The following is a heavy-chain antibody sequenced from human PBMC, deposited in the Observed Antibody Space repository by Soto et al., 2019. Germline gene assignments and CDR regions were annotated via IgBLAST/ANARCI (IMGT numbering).Heavy chain of an antibody. V-gene: IGHV3-33*01. D-gene: IGHD2-15*01. CDR2: IWYDGSNK. CDR1: GFTFSSYG. CDR3: ARDRVVVAATGYYYGMDV. Sequence: GGSLRLSCAASGFTFSSYGMHWVRQAPGKGLEWVAVIWYDGSNKYYADSVKGRFTISRDNSKNTLYLQMNSLRAEDTAVYYCARDRVVVAATGYYYGMDVWGQGTTVTVS. J-gene: IGHJ6*02.